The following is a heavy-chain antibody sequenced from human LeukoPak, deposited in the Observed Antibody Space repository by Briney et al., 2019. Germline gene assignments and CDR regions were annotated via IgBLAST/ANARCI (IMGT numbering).Heavy chain of an antibody. CDR1: GGSISSYY. D-gene: IGHD6-6*01. J-gene: IGHJ3*01. CDR2: IYYSGST. Sequence: SETLTLTCTVSGGSISSYYRNWIRQPPGKGLEWIGYIYYSGSTNYNPSLKSRVTTLVDTSKNQFSLRLSSVTAADTAVYYCAREYSSSSGRRAFDFWGHGTSLSVSS. CDR3: AREYSSSSGRRAFDF. V-gene: IGHV4-59*08.